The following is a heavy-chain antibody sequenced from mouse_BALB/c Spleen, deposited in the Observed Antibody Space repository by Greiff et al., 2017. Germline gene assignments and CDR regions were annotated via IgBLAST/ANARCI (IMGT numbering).Heavy chain of an antibody. CDR3: ARSNYGNYDYAMDY. J-gene: IGHJ4*01. V-gene: IGHV1-39*01. CDR1: GYSFTGYN. CDR2: IDPYYGGT. Sequence: EVKLMESGPELEKPGASVKISCKASGYSFTGYNMNWVKQSNGKSLEWIGNIDPYYGGTSYNQKFKGKATLTVDKSSSTAYMQLKSLTSEDSAVYYCARSNYGNYDYAMDYWGQGTSVTVSS. D-gene: IGHD2-1*01.